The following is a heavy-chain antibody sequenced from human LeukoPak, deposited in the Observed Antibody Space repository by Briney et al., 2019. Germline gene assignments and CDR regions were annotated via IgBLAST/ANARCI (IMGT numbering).Heavy chain of an antibody. CDR1: GFTFSSYE. CDR3: ARDWDWGSFDY. V-gene: IGHV3-48*03. Sequence: PGRSLRLSCAASGFTFSSYEMNWVRQAPGKGLEWVSYISSSGSTIYYADSVKGRFTISRDNAKNSLYLQMNSLRAEDTAVYYCARDWDWGSFDYWGQGTLVTVSP. CDR2: ISSSGSTI. J-gene: IGHJ4*02. D-gene: IGHD3/OR15-3a*01.